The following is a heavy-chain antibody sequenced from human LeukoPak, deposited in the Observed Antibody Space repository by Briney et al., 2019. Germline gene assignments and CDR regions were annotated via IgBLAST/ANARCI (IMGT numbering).Heavy chain of an antibody. CDR2: ISGSGSKK. Sequence: PGGSLRLSCTGSGFTFSSYAMNWVRQAPGKGLEWVSAISGSGSKKYYADSVKGRFNISRDNSKNTVYLQMNSLRAEDTAVYYCAKWGFVEWLLSMFDYWGQGTLVTVSS. V-gene: IGHV3-23*01. CDR1: GFTFSSYA. D-gene: IGHD3-3*01. CDR3: AKWGFVEWLLSMFDY. J-gene: IGHJ4*02.